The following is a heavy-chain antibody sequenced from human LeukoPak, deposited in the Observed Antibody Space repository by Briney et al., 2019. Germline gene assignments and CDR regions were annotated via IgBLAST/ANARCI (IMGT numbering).Heavy chain of an antibody. Sequence: ASVKVSCKASGYSFTSTGITWVRQAPGQGLEWMGWMNPNSGNTGYAQKFQGRVTMTRNTSISTAYMELSSLRSEDTAVYYCARGPSSATIFGVVINWRGYYYYGMDVWGQGTTVTVSS. CDR3: ARGPSSATIFGVVINWRGYYYYGMDV. V-gene: IGHV1-8*01. CDR1: GYSFTSTG. CDR2: MNPNSGNT. J-gene: IGHJ6*02. D-gene: IGHD3-3*01.